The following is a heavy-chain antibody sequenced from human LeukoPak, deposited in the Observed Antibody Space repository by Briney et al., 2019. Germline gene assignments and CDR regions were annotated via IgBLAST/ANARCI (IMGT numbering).Heavy chain of an antibody. CDR1: GGSISSYY. Sequence: SETLSLTCTVSGGSISSYYWSWIRQPPGKGLEWIGYIYYSGSTNYNPSLKSRVTISVDTSKNQFSLKLSSVTAADTAVYYCASGIAVAGTRGDYWGQGTLVTVSS. CDR2: IYYSGST. CDR3: ASGIAVAGTRGDY. J-gene: IGHJ4*02. D-gene: IGHD6-19*01. V-gene: IGHV4-59*01.